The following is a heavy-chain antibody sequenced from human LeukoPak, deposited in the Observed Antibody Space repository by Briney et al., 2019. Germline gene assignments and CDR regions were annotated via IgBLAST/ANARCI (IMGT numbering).Heavy chain of an antibody. CDR1: GFTFTKYW. V-gene: IGHV4-4*07. Sequence: DSLRLSCAASGFTFTKYWMTWIRQPAGKGLEWIGRIYTAGITKYNPSLKSRVTMSVDTSKNQFSLRLSSVTAADTAVYYCASGLFADYYFNSWGQGTLVTVSS. CDR3: ASGLFADYYFNS. CDR2: IYTAGIT. J-gene: IGHJ4*02.